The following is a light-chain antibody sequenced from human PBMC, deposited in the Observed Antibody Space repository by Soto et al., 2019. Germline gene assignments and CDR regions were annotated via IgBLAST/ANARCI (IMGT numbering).Light chain of an antibody. Sequence: DIQMTQSPSTLSSSLGDRVTITCRASQSVGNWLAWYQQKPGKAPNLLIYDVSSLESGVPSRFSGSGSGTEFILTISSLEPDDFATYYCQQYDNSSWTFGQGTKVEIK. J-gene: IGKJ1*01. CDR3: QQYDNSSWT. CDR2: DVS. V-gene: IGKV1-5*01. CDR1: QSVGNW.